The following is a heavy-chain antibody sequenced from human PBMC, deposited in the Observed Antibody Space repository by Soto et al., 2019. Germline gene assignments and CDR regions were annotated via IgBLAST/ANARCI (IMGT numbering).Heavy chain of an antibody. CDR1: GFTFSSFA. J-gene: IGHJ6*02. Sequence: GGSLRLSCSASGFTFSSFAMSWVRQAPGKGLDWVSAISGSGGSTYSADSVKGRFTISRDNSKNTLYLQMSNLRAEDTAVYYYARHHLYSIDVNCLRGYYGIYVFGQVNTSTAS. V-gene: IGHV3-23*01. CDR2: ISGSGGST. CDR3: ARHHLYSIDVNCLRGYYGIYV. D-gene: IGHD2-15*01.